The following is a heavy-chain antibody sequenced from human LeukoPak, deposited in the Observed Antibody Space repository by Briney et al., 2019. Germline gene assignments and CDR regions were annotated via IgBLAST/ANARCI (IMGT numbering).Heavy chain of an antibody. J-gene: IGHJ4*02. CDR3: ASDGDYYGSGNFDY. D-gene: IGHD3-10*01. Sequence: PSETLSLICTFSVGSISIVSDYWTSSRRPAAKGLEWIGRSYTSVSTNYNPSLKSRVTISVDTSKNQFSLKLSSVTAADTAVYYCASDGDYYGSGNFDYWGQGPLVTVSS. CDR2: SYTSVST. V-gene: IGHV4-61*02. CDR1: VGSISIVSDY.